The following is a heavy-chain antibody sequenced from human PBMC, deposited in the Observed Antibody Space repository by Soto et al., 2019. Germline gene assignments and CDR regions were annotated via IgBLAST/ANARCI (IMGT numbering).Heavy chain of an antibody. CDR1: GYTFKNYG. D-gene: IGHD6-19*01. V-gene: IGHV1-18*01. J-gene: IGHJ4*02. CDR3: ARDAQPKGVAADGASDY. CDR2: IITYNGNR. Sequence: QVQLVQSGPEVKSPGASVKVSCKASGYTFKNYGIKWVRQAPGQGLEWVGWIITYNGNRYSAEKFQGRVTMTTDTSTSTTYMELRSLTSDDTGVYYCARDAQPKGVAADGASDYWGQGTLVTVSS.